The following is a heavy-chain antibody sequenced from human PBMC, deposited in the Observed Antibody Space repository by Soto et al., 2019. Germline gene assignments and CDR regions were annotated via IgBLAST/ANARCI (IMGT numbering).Heavy chain of an antibody. CDR3: ARETYSSGCTPTFDY. D-gene: IGHD6-19*01. CDR1: GFTFSSYA. Sequence: QVQLVESGGGVVQPGRSLRLSCAASGFTFSSYAMHWVRQAPGKGLEWVAVISYDGSNKYYADSVKGRFTISRDNSKNKLYLQMNSLRAEDTAVYYCARETYSSGCTPTFDYWGQGTLVTVSS. J-gene: IGHJ4*02. CDR2: ISYDGSNK. V-gene: IGHV3-30-3*01.